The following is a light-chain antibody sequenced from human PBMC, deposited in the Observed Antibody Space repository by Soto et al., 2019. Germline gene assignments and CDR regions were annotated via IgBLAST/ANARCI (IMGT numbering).Light chain of an antibody. CDR3: SSYTSSSTRV. CDR2: EVS. J-gene: IGLJ1*01. V-gene: IGLV2-14*01. CDR1: ISDVGGYNY. Sequence: QAVLTQPASVSGSPGQSITISCTGTISDVGGYNYVSWYQQHPGKAPKLMIYEVSNRPSGVSNRFSGSKSGNTASLTISGLQAEDEADYYCSSYTSSSTRVFGTGTKLTVL.